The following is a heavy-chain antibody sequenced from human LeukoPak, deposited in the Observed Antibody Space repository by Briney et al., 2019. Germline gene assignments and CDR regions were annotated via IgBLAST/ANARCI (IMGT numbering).Heavy chain of an antibody. CDR2: IIPIFGTA. J-gene: IGHJ6*03. D-gene: IGHD2-15*01. CDR3: ARGHSVGKIAYYYYYMDV. CDR1: GGTFSSYA. Sequence: GASVKVSCKASGGTFSSYAISWVRQAPGQGLEWMGGIIPIFGTANYAQKFQGRVTITADESTSTAYMELSSLRSEDTAVYYCARGHSVGKIAYYYYYMDVWGKGTTVTVSS. V-gene: IGHV1-69*13.